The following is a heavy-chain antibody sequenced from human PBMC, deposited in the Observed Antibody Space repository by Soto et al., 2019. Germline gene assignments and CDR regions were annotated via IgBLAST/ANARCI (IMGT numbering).Heavy chain of an antibody. J-gene: IGHJ5*02. CDR3: ARDRRWLPRGPNNWLDL. V-gene: IGHV4-30-4*01. CDR2: IYYDGNS. CDR1: GGSINSGDYY. D-gene: IGHD5-12*01. Sequence: TLSLTCTVSGGSINSGDYYWTWVRQPPGKGLEWIGYIYYDGNSQHNPSLKSRVTMSIDTSKNQFSLNLSSVTAADTAVYYCARDRRWLPRGPNNWLDLWGQGTQVTVPS.